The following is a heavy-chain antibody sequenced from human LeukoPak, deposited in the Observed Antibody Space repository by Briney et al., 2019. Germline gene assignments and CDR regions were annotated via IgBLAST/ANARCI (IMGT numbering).Heavy chain of an antibody. CDR1: GFTFSSYW. CDR3: AKDRGSSVGVTSFDH. Sequence: GGSLRLSCAASGFTFSSYWMHWVRQAPGKGLVWVSRINTDGSSTSYADSVKGRFTISRDNAKNTLYLQMNSLRAEDTAVYYCAKDRGSSVGVTSFDHWGQGTLVTVSS. D-gene: IGHD1-26*01. CDR2: INTDGSST. V-gene: IGHV3-74*01. J-gene: IGHJ4*02.